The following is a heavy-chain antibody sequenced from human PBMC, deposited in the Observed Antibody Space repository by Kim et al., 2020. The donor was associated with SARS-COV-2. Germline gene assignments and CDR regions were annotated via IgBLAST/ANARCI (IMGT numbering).Heavy chain of an antibody. D-gene: IGHD1-20*01. CDR3: ARVTPLHSGWFDP. CDR1: GGSISSYY. V-gene: IGHV4-59*01. Sequence: SETLSLTCTVSGGSISSYYWSWIRQPPGKGLEWIGYIYYSGSTNYNPSLKSRVTISVDTSKNQFSLKLSSVTAADTAVYYCARVTPLHSGWFDPWGQGTPVTVSS. CDR2: IYYSGST. J-gene: IGHJ5*02.